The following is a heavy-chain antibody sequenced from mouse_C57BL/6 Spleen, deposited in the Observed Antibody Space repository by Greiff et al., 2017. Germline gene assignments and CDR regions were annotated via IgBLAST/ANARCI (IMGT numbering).Heavy chain of an antibody. Sequence: VQLQQSGPELVKPGASVKISCKASGYSFTGYYMNWVKQSPEKSLEWIGEINPSTGGTTYNQKFKAKATLTVDKSSSTAYMQLKSLTSEDSAVYYCERFYYYGSSYDWGQGTTLTVSS. CDR3: ERFYYYGSSYD. V-gene: IGHV1-42*01. D-gene: IGHD1-1*01. CDR2: INPSTGGT. CDR1: GYSFTGYY. J-gene: IGHJ2*01.